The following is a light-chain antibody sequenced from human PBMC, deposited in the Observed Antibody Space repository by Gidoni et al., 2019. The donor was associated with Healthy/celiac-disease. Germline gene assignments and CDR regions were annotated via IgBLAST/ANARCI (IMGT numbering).Light chain of an antibody. CDR3: QKYDSAPRT. J-gene: IGKJ1*01. CDR1: RGIRNY. Sequence: DIQMIQSPSSLSASVRDRVTITCRASRGIRNYLAWYQQRAGKGPKTLIYAASTLQSGVPSRFSGSGSGTDFTLTISSLQPEDVATYYCQKYDSAPRTFGQGTKVEIK. V-gene: IGKV1-27*01. CDR2: AAS.